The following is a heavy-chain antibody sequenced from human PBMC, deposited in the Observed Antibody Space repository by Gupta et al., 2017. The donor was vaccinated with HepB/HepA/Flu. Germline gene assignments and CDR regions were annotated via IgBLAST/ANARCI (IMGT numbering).Heavy chain of an antibody. V-gene: IGHV3-23*01. J-gene: IGHJ4*02. CDR2: ISGSGGST. CDR1: GFTFSSYA. CDR3: ATYYYDSSGYYYRAGTPPRN. Sequence: EVQLLESGGGLVQPGGSLRLSCAASGFTFSSYAMSWVRQAPGKGLEWVSAISGSGGSTYYADSVKGRFTISRDNSKNTLYLQMNSLRAEDTAVYYCATYYYDSSGYYYRAGTPPRNWGQGTLVTVSS. D-gene: IGHD3-22*01.